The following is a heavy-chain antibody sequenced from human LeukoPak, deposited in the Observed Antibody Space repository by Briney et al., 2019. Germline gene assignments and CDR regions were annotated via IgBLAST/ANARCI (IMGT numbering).Heavy chain of an antibody. D-gene: IGHD3-9*01. Sequence: GGSLRLSCAASGFTFSNAWMSWFRQAPGKGLEWVGFIRSKTYGGTTEYAASVIGRFTISRDDSKSIAYLLINSLKTEDTAVYYCARDYDFLTGSSDYWGQGTLVTVSS. CDR2: IRSKTYGGTT. J-gene: IGHJ4*02. CDR1: GFTFSNAW. V-gene: IGHV3-49*03. CDR3: ARDYDFLTGSSDY.